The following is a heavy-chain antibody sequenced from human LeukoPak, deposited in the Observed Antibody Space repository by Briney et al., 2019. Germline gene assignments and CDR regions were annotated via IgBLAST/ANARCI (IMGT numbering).Heavy chain of an antibody. CDR1: GGSISSYY. CDR3: ARGTGYSSSWYVDAFDI. V-gene: IGHV4-59*01. D-gene: IGHD6-13*01. CDR2: IYYSGST. Sequence: SETLSLTCTVSGGSISSYYWSWIRQPPGKGLEWIGYIYYSGSTNYNPSLKSRVTISVDTSKNQFSLKLSSVTAADTAVYYCARGTGYSSSWYVDAFDIWGLGTMVTVSS. J-gene: IGHJ3*02.